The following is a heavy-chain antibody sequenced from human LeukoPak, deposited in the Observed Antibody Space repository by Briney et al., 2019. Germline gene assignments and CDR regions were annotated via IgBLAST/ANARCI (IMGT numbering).Heavy chain of an antibody. D-gene: IGHD3-22*01. CDR3: WFDP. CDR1: GGSISSSSYY. CDR2: IYYSGST. J-gene: IGHJ5*02. V-gene: IGHV4-39*01. Sequence: PSETLSLTCTVSGGSISSSSYYWGWIRQPPGKGLEWIGSIYYSGSTYYNPSLKSRVTISVDTSKNQFSLKLSSVTAADSSGRPNWFDPWGQGTLVTVSS.